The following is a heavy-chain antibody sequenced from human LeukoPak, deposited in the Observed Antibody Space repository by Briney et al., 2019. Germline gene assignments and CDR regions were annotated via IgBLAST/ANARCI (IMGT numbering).Heavy chain of an antibody. V-gene: IGHV3-48*01. J-gene: IGHJ4*02. CDR3: ASRSIQLWFPFDY. D-gene: IGHD5-18*01. CDR2: ISSSSSTI. CDR1: GFTGSCYS. Sequence: GGSLRLSCAASGFTGSCYSMKWVRQAPGMGRVGVSYISSSSSTIYYADSVKGRFTISRDNAKNSLYLQMNSLRAGDTAVYYCASRSIQLWFPFDYWGQGTLVTVSS.